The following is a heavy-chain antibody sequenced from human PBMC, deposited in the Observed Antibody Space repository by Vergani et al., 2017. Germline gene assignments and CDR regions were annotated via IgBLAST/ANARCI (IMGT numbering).Heavy chain of an antibody. V-gene: IGHV3-21*01. CDR3: ARDQGDGYNFFDY. CDR1: GFTFNRFN. D-gene: IGHD5-24*01. Sequence: EVQLVESGGGLVKPGGSLRLSCAASGFTFNRFNMNWVRQAPGKGLEWVSYISSSGRYIYYADSVKVRFTISRDNAKNSLYLQMNSLRAEVTAVYYCARDQGDGYNFFDYWGQGTLVTVSS. J-gene: IGHJ4*02. CDR2: ISSSGRYI.